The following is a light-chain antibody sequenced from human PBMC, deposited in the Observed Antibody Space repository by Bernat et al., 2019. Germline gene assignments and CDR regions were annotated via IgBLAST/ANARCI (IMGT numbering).Light chain of an antibody. Sequence: QSALTQPASVSGSPGQSITIPCTGTSSDVGTYKFVSWYQQHPGKGPKVMIYEGSKRPPGVSNRFSGSKSGNTASLTISGLQAEDEADYYCCSYAGSSTLYAFGSGTKVTVL. CDR2: EGS. J-gene: IGLJ1*01. CDR3: CSYAGSSTLYA. CDR1: SSDVGTYKF. V-gene: IGLV2-23*01.